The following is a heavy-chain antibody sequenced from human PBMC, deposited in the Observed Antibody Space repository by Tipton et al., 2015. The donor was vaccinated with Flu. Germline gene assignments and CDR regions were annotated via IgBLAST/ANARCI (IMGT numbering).Heavy chain of an antibody. V-gene: IGHV3-74*01. Sequence: SLRLSCAASGFTFNHYWMGWVRQAPGKGLVWVSRIDDPGTSAAYAGSVRGRFTMSRDNAKSTVYLLMNNLRAEDTAVYYCAREVGGAGVGAFDIWGQGAVVTVSS. D-gene: IGHD1-26*01. CDR1: GFTFNHYW. CDR2: IDDPGTSA. CDR3: AREVGGAGVGAFDI. J-gene: IGHJ3*02.